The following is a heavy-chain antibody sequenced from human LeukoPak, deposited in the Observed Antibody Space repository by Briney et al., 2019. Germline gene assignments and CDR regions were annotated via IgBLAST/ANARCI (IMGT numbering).Heavy chain of an antibody. CDR1: GYTFTGYY. CDR2: MNPNSGNT. CDR3: ARGLWSTMKRTYYYYMDV. Sequence: GASVKVSCKASGYTFTGYYMHWVRQATGQGLEWMGWMNPNSGNTGYAQKFEGRVTMTRNTSISTAYMELSSLRSEDTAVYYCARGLWSTMKRTYYYYMDVWGKGTTVTISS. V-gene: IGHV1-8*02. J-gene: IGHJ6*03. D-gene: IGHD3-22*01.